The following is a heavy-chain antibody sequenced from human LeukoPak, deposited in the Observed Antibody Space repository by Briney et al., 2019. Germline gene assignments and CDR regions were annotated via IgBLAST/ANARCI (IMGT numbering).Heavy chain of an antibody. D-gene: IGHD3-10*01. Sequence: GGSLRLSCAASGSTFSNYWMTWVRQAPGKGLEWVANIKKDGSEKNYVDSVKGRFTISRDNAKNSLSLQMNTLRAEDTAVYYCARMDIGLVRDWGQGTLVTVSS. J-gene: IGHJ4*02. V-gene: IGHV3-7*01. CDR3: ARMDIGLVRD. CDR1: GSTFSNYW. CDR2: IKKDGSEK.